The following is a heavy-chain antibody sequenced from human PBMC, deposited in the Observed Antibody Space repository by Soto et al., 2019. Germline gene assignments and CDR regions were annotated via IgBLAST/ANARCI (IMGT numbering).Heavy chain of an antibody. V-gene: IGHV4-34*01. CDR1: GASFNDNH. Sequence: ETLSVTCNVSGASFNDNHWSWIRQSPRKGLDWIGDINHAGDTYYNPSLKSRLVISVDTSKSQFSLRLSSVTAADTAVYYCARGPRNGPMIRGIIGFFGLWCEGTLVTFSA. D-gene: IGHD3-10*01. J-gene: IGHJ4*01. CDR2: INHAGDT. CDR3: ARGPRNGPMIRGIIGFFGL.